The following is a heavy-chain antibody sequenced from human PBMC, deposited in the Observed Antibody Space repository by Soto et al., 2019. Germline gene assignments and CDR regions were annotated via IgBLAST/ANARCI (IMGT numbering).Heavy chain of an antibody. CDR3: ARVRQGRSANNCYFDP. D-gene: IGHD1-1*01. CDR2: VHISGHS. CDR1: GGSVRAPDW. Sequence: SETLSLTCTLSGGSVRAPDWWCWVRQSPDKGLEWIAEVHISGHSNYTPSLRSRVSVSIDSSKNQFYLNLNSVTAADTAIYYCARVRQGRSANNCYFDPWGQGTQVTVSS. J-gene: IGHJ5*01. V-gene: IGHV4-4*02.